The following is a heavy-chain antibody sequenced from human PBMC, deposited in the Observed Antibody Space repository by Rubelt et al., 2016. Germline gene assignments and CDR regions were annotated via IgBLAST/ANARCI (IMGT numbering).Heavy chain of an antibody. CDR3: AKSGPGEVLFYFDY. CDR2: ISGSADST. Sequence: PGGSLRLSCAASGFTVSSNYMSWVRQAPGKGLEWVSAISGSADSTYYADSVKGRFTISKDSSKDTLYLQMNSLRAEDTAVYYCAKSGPGEVLFYFDYWGQGTPVTVSS. D-gene: IGHD2-8*02. V-gene: IGHV3-66*03. CDR1: GFTVSSNY. J-gene: IGHJ4*02.